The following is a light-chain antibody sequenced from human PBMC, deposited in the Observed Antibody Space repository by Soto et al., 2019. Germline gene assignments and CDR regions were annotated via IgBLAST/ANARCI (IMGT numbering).Light chain of an antibody. CDR2: DVS. V-gene: IGLV2-14*01. CDR1: SSDVGGYNY. CDR3: SSYTSSSTHYV. Sequence: QSALTQPASVSGSPGQSITISCTGTSSDVGGYNYVSWYQQHPGKAPKLMIYDVSNRPSGVSNRLSGSKSGNTASLNISGLQAEDESDYYCSSYTSSSTHYVFGTGTKLTVL. J-gene: IGLJ1*01.